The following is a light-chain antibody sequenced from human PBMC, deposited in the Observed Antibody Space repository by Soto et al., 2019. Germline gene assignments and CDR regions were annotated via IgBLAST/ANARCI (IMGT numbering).Light chain of an antibody. CDR1: QSVSSSY. J-gene: IGKJ3*01. Sequence: EIVLTQSPGTLSLSPGERATPSCRPSQSVSSSYLAWYQQKPRQPPRLLIYGASSRATGIPDRFSGSGSGTDFTLTISRLEPEDFAVYYCQQYGSSPFTFGPGTKVDIK. V-gene: IGKV3-20*01. CDR2: GAS. CDR3: QQYGSSPFT.